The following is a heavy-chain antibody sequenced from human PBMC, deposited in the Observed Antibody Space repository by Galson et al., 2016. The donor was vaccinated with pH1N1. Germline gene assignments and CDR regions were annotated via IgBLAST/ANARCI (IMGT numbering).Heavy chain of an antibody. CDR1: GFDFSQYG. CDR3: ARGNPPSSPVDY. Sequence: SLRLSCAASGFDFSQYGMHWIRQAPGKGLEWVAVIWFDGSNTHYADSVKGRFTISRDDSKNTVFLQMDSLRAEDTAIYYCARGNPPSSPVDYWGQGTLVTVSS. J-gene: IGHJ4*02. CDR2: IWFDGSNT. V-gene: IGHV3-33*01.